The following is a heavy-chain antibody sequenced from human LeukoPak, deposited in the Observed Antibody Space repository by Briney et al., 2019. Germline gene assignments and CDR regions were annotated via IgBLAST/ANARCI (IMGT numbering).Heavy chain of an antibody. CDR1: GFTFSSYA. CDR2: IGAGGAFT. CDR3: SGKNY. Sequence: LGGSLRLSCTASGFTFSSYAMNWVRQAPGKGLEWVSGIGAGGAFTYYADSVKGRFAIFRDNSRNTLYLQMNSLRAEDTAVYYCSGKNYWGQGTLVTVSS. V-gene: IGHV3-23*01. J-gene: IGHJ4*02.